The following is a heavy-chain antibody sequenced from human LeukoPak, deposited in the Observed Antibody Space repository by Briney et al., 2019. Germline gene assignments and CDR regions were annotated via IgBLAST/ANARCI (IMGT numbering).Heavy chain of an antibody. V-gene: IGHV3-15*05. J-gene: IGHJ6*02. CDR3: IADVADFYPCAMDV. CDR1: GFTFSNAW. CDR2: IKSKADGGTI. Sequence: GGSLRLSCATSGFTFSNAWMSWVRQAPGKGLEWVGRIKSKADGGTIDYAAPVKGRFTISRDDSKNILYLEMNSLKTEDTAVYYCIADVADFYPCAMDVWGQGTAVTVSS.